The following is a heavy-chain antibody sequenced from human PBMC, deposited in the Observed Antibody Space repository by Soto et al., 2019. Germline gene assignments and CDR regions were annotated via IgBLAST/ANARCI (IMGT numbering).Heavy chain of an antibody. D-gene: IGHD4-17*01. CDR1: GGSISSGDYY. V-gene: IGHV4-30-4*01. CDR3: ARAVETDYGEPYYFDY. Sequence: SETLSLTCTVPGGSISSGDYYWSWIRQPPGKGLEWIGYIYYSGSTYYNPSLKSRVTISVDTSKNQFSLKLSSVTAADTAVYYCARAVETDYGEPYYFDYWGQGTLVTVSS. J-gene: IGHJ4*02. CDR2: IYYSGST.